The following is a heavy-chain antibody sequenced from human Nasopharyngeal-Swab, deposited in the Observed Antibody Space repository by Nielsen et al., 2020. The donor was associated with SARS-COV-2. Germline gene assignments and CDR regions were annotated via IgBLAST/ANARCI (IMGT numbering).Heavy chain of an antibody. V-gene: IGHV4-30-2*01. Sequence: SETLSLTCAVSGGSISNGDYSWSWIRQPPGKGLEWIGYIYHSGSTYYNPSLKSRVTISVDRFKNQFSLKLTFVTAADTAVYYCARGHRCSSTSCYAEWTTVTAPRYDDAFDIWGQGTMVTVSS. J-gene: IGHJ3*02. CDR2: IYHSGST. D-gene: IGHD2-2*01. CDR1: GGSISNGDYS. CDR3: ARGHRCSSTSCYAEWTTVTAPRYDDAFDI.